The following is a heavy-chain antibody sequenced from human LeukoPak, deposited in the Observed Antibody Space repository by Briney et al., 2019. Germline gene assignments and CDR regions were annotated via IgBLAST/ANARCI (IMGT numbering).Heavy chain of an antibody. Sequence: ASVKVSCKASGYTFTGYYMHWVRQAPGQGLEWMGRINPNSGGTNYAQKFQGRVTMTRDTSISTAYMELSRMRSDDTAVYYCARDDGSYCYESSCYSDAFGIWGQGTTVTVPS. V-gene: IGHV1-2*06. J-gene: IGHJ3*02. D-gene: IGHD3-22*01. CDR2: INPNSGGT. CDR1: GYTFTGYY. CDR3: ARDDGSYCYESSCYSDAFGI.